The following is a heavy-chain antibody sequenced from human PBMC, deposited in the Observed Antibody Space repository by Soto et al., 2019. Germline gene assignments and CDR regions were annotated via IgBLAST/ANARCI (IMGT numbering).Heavy chain of an antibody. CDR3: ARRNCSGGSCTLYYYYYYMDV. Sequence: SETLSLSCAVYGGSFSGYYWSWIRQPPGKGLEWIGEINHSGSTNYNPSLKSRVTISVDTSKNQFSLKLSSVTAADTAVYYCARRNCSGGSCTLYYYYYYMDVWGKGTTVTVSS. CDR1: GGSFSGYY. CDR2: INHSGST. V-gene: IGHV4-34*01. D-gene: IGHD2-15*01. J-gene: IGHJ6*03.